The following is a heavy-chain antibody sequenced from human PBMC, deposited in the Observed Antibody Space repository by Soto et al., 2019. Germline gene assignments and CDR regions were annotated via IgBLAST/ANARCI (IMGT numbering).Heavy chain of an antibody. V-gene: IGHV3-33*01. CDR2: IWYDGSNK. CDR3: ARGDYYGSGSPIDY. Sequence: QVQLVESGGGVVQPGRSLRLSCAASGFTFSSYGMHWVRQAPGKGLEWVAVIWYDGSNKYYADSVKGRFTISRDNSKNTLYLQMNSLRAEDTAVYYCARGDYYGSGSPIDYWGQGTLVIVSS. D-gene: IGHD3-10*01. J-gene: IGHJ4*02. CDR1: GFTFSSYG.